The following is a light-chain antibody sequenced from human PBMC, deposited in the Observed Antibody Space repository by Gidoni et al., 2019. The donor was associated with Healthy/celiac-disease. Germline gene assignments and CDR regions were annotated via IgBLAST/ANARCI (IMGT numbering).Light chain of an antibody. V-gene: IGKV1-33*01. Sequence: DIQMTQSTSSLSASVGDSVTITCQASQVISNYLNWYQQKPGKAPKLLIYDASNLETGVPSRFSGSGSGTDFTFTISSLQPEDIATYYCQQYDNLPYTFGQRTKLEIK. CDR2: DAS. J-gene: IGKJ2*01. CDR3: QQYDNLPYT. CDR1: QVISNY.